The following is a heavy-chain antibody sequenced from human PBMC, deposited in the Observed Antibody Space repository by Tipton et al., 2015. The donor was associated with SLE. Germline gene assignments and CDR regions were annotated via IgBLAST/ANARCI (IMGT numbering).Heavy chain of an antibody. Sequence: LRLSCAVYGGSFSGYYWSWIRQPPGKGLEWIGEINHSGSTNYNPSLKSRVTISVDMSKSQFSLNLNLVTAADTAIYYCARRKYYYMDVWGKGATVTVSS. V-gene: IGHV4-34*01. CDR3: ARRKYYYMDV. CDR2: INHSGST. CDR1: GGSFSGYY. J-gene: IGHJ6*03.